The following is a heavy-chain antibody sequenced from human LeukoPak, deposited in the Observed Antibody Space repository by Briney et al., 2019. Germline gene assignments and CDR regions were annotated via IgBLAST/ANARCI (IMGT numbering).Heavy chain of an antibody. J-gene: IGHJ3*02. CDR3: AREPGYCSSTSCLDAFDI. CDR2: IYYSGST. Sequence: SETLSLTCTISGGSISSYYWSWIRQPPGKGLEWIGYIYYSGSTNYNPSLKSRVTMSVDTSKNQFSLKLSSVTAADTAVYYCAREPGYCSSTSCLDAFDIWGQGTMVTVSS. D-gene: IGHD2-2*01. CDR1: GGSISSYY. V-gene: IGHV4-59*12.